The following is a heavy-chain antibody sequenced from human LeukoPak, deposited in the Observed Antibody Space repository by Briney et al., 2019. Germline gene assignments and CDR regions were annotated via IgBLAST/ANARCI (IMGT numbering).Heavy chain of an antibody. Sequence: SETLSLTCTVSGGSISSGTYYWTWIRQPAGKGLEWNGRIHSSGTANYNPSLNSRVNLLLDTSKNQFSLSLNSVTAADTAVYYCARAEDPRRYSGYDSHYYFDSWGQGTLVTVSS. J-gene: IGHJ4*02. CDR2: IHSSGTA. CDR3: ARAEDPRRYSGYDSHYYFDS. D-gene: IGHD5-12*01. V-gene: IGHV4-61*02. CDR1: GGSISSGTYY.